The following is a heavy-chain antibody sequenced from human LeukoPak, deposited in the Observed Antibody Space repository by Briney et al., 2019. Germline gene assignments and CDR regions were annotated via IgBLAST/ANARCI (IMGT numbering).Heavy chain of an antibody. V-gene: IGHV3-23*01. D-gene: IGHD3-10*01. CDR3: AKDLPTPASPIWFGELSVELDY. CDR1: GFTFNNYA. Sequence: GGSLRLSCAASGFTFNNYAMSWVRQAPGMGLEWVSAITDSGASTYYADSVKGRFTISRDNSKNTLYLQMNSLRAEDTAVYYCAKDLPTPASPIWFGELSVELDYWGQGTLVTVSS. J-gene: IGHJ4*02. CDR2: ITDSGAST.